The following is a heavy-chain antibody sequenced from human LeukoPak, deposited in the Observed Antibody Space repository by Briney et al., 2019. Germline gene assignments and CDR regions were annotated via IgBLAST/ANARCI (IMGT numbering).Heavy chain of an antibody. V-gene: IGHV4-39*07. Sequence: SSETLSLTCTVSGGSISSSSYYWGWIRQPPGKGLEWIGSFYYSENTYYNPSLKSRVTISVDTSKNQFSLKLSSVTAADTAVYYCARFIVAAAGRYFDYWGQGTLVTVSS. CDR2: FYYSENT. CDR1: GGSISSSSYY. J-gene: IGHJ4*02. CDR3: ARFIVAAAGRYFDY. D-gene: IGHD6-13*01.